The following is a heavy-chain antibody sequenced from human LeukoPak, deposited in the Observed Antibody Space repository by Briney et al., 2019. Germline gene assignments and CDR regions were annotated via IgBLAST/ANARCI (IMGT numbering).Heavy chain of an antibody. V-gene: IGHV1-2*02. J-gene: IGHJ4*02. CDR3: ANHKEVSEAIFDY. D-gene: IGHD1-14*01. Sequence: ASVKVSCKASGYTFTGYYMHWVRQAPGQGLEWMGWINPNSGGTNYAQKFQGRVTMTRDTSISTAYMELSRLRSDDTAVYYCANHKEVSEAIFDYWGKGTLVTVSS. CDR1: GYTFTGYY. CDR2: INPNSGGT.